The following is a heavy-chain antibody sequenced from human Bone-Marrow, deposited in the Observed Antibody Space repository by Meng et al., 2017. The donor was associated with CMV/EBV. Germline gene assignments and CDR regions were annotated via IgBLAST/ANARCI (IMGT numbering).Heavy chain of an antibody. CDR3: ARGGWDYDFWSGYHGGMDV. Sequence: GESLKISCVASGFTFSNARMSWVRQAPGKGLEWVGRIKSKTDGGTTDYAAPVKGRFTISRDDSKNTLYLQMNGLRAEDTAVYYCARGGWDYDFWSGYHGGMDVWGQGTTVTVSS. CDR2: IKSKTDGGTT. CDR1: GFTFSNAR. V-gene: IGHV3-15*01. J-gene: IGHJ6*02. D-gene: IGHD3-3*01.